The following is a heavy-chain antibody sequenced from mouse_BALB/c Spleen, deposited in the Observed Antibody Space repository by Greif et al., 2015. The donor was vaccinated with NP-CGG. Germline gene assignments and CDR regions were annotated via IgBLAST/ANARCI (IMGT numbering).Heavy chain of an antibody. CDR2: IWRGGST. CDR1: GFSLTSYG. J-gene: IGHJ4*01. D-gene: IGHD2-1*01. V-gene: IGHV2-5-1*01. CDR3: AKKASGNYVGYAMDY. Sequence: VQLQQSGPSLVQPSQSLSITCTVSGFSLTSYGVHWVRQSPGKGLEWLGVIWRGGSTDYNAAFMSRLSITKDNSKSXVFFKMNSLQADDTAIYYCAKKASGNYVGYAMDYWGQGTSVTVSS.